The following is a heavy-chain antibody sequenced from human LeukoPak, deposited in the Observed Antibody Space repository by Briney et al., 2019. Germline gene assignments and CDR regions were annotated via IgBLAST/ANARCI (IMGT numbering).Heavy chain of an antibody. D-gene: IGHD3-22*01. Sequence: SGGSLRLSCAASGFTFSNYWMTWVRQAPGKGLEWVANIKQDGSERDYVDSVKGRFTISRDDAKNSLYLQMDSLRAEDAAVYYCARDWGAYYHFFDYWGQGTLVTVSS. J-gene: IGHJ4*02. CDR3: ARDWGAYYHFFDY. CDR1: GFTFSNYW. V-gene: IGHV3-7*01. CDR2: IKQDGSER.